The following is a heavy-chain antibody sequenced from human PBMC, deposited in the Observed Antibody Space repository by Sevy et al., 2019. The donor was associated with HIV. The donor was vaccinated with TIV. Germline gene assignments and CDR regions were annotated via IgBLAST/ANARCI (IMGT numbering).Heavy chain of an antibody. V-gene: IGHV3-21*01. D-gene: IGHD3-3*01. CDR1: GFTFSSYS. Sequence: GGSLRLSCAASGFTFSSYSMNWVRQAPGKGLEWVSSISSSSSDIYYADSVKGRFTITRDNAKKSLYQQMNSMRAEDTAVYYCARDYYDFWSGYTMCDAFDIWGQGTMVTVSS. CDR2: ISSSSSDI. J-gene: IGHJ3*02. CDR3: ARDYYDFWSGYTMCDAFDI.